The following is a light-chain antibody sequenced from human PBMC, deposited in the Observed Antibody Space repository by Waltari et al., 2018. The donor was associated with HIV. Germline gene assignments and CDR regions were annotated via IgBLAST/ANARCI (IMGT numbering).Light chain of an antibody. Sequence: QSALTQPASVSGSPGQSITISCTGTSSDVGGYNYVSWYQQHPGKAPKLMIYDVSKRPSGVSKRFSGSKSGNTASLTISGLQAEDEADYYCCSYAGSSTSFGGGTKLTVL. CDR2: DVS. CDR3: CSYAGSSTS. V-gene: IGLV2-23*02. J-gene: IGLJ2*01. CDR1: SSDVGGYNY.